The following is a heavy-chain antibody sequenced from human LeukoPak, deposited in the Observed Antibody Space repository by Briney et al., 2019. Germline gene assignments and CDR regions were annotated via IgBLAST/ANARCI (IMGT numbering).Heavy chain of an antibody. CDR3: ERDGDYGAGSYPYYGMEV. CDR2: ISAYNGNT. D-gene: IGHD3-10*01. CDR1: GYTFTSYG. Sequence: ASVKVSCKASGYTFTSYGISWVRQAPGQGLEWMGWISAYNGNTNYAQKLQGRVTMTTDTSTSTAYMELRSLRSDDTAVYYCERDGDYGAGSYPYYGMEVWGQGTTVTVSS. J-gene: IGHJ6*02. V-gene: IGHV1-18*01.